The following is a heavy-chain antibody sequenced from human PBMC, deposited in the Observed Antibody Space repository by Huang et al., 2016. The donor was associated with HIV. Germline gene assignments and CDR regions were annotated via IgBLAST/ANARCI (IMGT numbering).Heavy chain of an antibody. V-gene: IGHV5-51*01. J-gene: IGHJ4*02. CDR3: ARRFSSSSGYFDY. CDR2: IFPDDSDT. D-gene: IGHD6-6*01. CDR1: GYSFSSYW. Sequence: VQLVQSGAEVKKPGESLKISCKGSGYSFSSYWIAWVRQMPGKGLEWMGFIFPDDSDTTYIPSFEGKVTISVDKSIGTAYLQWSSLKASDTAMYYCARRFSSSSGYFDYWGQGSLVTVSS.